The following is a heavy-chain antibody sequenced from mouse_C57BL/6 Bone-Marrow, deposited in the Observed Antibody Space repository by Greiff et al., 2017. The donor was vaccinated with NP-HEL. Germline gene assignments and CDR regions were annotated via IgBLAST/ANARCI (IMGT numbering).Heavy chain of an antibody. V-gene: IGHV1-55*01. CDR2: IYPGSGST. Sequence: VQLQQPGAELVKPGASVKMSCKASGYTFTSYWITWVKQRPGQGLEWIGDIYPGSGSTNYNEKFKGKATLTVDTSSSTAYMQLSSLTSEDSAVYDCARSPYYGYVPYAMDYWGQGTSVTVSS. CDR1: GYTFTSYW. D-gene: IGHD2-9*01. CDR3: ARSPYYGYVPYAMDY. J-gene: IGHJ4*01.